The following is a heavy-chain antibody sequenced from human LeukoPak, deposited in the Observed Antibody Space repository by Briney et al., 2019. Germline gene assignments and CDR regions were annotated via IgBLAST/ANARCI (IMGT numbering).Heavy chain of an antibody. Sequence: GGSLRLSCAASGFTFDDYAMHWVRQAPGKGLEWVSGISWNSGSIGYADSVKGRFTISRENAKNSLYLQMNSLRAGDTAVYYCARVAAAGKGFDYWGQGTLVTVSS. CDR3: ARVAAAGKGFDY. CDR2: ISWNSGSI. CDR1: GFTFDDYA. J-gene: IGHJ4*02. V-gene: IGHV3-9*01. D-gene: IGHD6-13*01.